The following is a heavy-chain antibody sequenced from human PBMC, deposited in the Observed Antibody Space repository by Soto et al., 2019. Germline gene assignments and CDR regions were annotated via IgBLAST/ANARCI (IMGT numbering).Heavy chain of an antibody. D-gene: IGHD3-3*01. Sequence: ASVKVSCKASGYTFTSYAMHWVRQAPGQRLEWMGWINAGNGNTKYSQKFQGRVTITRDTSASTAYMELSSLRSEDTAVYYCARSMLYDFWSGSFDYWGQGTLVTVSS. V-gene: IGHV1-3*01. CDR1: GYTFTSYA. CDR3: ARSMLYDFWSGSFDY. J-gene: IGHJ4*02. CDR2: INAGNGNT.